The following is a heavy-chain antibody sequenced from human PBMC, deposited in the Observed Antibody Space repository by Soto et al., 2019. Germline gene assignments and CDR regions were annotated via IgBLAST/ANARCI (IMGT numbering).Heavy chain of an antibody. V-gene: IGHV3-23*01. J-gene: IGHJ4*02. CDR3: AKAPCSGGSCYSGSVDY. CDR1: GFTFSSYA. CDR2: ISGSGGST. Sequence: EVQLLESGGGLVQPGGSLRLSCAASGFTFSSYAMSWVRQAPGKGLEWVSAISGSGGSTYYADSVKGRFTISRDNSKKSLYLQMNSLSAEDTAVYYCAKAPCSGGSCYSGSVDYWGQGALVTVSS. D-gene: IGHD2-15*01.